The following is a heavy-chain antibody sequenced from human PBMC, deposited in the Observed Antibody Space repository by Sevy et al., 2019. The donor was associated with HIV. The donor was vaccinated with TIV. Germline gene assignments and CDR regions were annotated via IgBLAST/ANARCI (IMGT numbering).Heavy chain of an antibody. D-gene: IGHD5-18*01. V-gene: IGHV3-64*02. CDR2: ISSNGGST. CDR1: GFSFSSYA. CDR3: AREGVGGYSYSLDY. Sequence: GGSLRLSCAASGFSFSSYALHWVRQAPGKGLEYVSAISSNGGSTYYADSVKGRFTISRDNSKNTLYLQMGSLRAEDMALYDCAREGVGGYSYSLDYWGQGTLVTVSS. J-gene: IGHJ4*02.